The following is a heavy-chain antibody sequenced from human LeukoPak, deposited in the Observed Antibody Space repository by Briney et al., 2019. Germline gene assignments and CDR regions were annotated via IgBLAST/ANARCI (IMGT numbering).Heavy chain of an antibody. CDR2: ILHGGST. Sequence: PSETLSLTCTVYGGSFSGYYWTWIRQPPGKGLEWIGDILHGGSTNYNPSLKSRVTISVDTSKSQFSLKLTSVTAADTAMYYCARGDPGRKNAFDLWGQGTMVTVSS. CDR1: GGSFSGYY. J-gene: IGHJ3*01. D-gene: IGHD3-10*01. V-gene: IGHV4-34*01. CDR3: ARGDPGRKNAFDL.